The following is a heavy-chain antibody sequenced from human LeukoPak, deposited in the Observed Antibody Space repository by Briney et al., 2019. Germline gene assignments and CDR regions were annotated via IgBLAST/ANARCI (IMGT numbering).Heavy chain of an antibody. V-gene: IGHV4-59*01. CDR3: ARNGAAAGSDWFDP. J-gene: IGHJ5*02. Sequence: SETLSLTCTVSGGSISFYYWSWIRQPPGKGLEWIGYIYYSGSTNYNPSLQSRVTISIDTSKNQFSLKLSSVTAADTAVYYCARNGAAAGSDWFDPWGQGTLVTVSS. CDR1: GGSISFYY. CDR2: IYYSGST. D-gene: IGHD6-13*01.